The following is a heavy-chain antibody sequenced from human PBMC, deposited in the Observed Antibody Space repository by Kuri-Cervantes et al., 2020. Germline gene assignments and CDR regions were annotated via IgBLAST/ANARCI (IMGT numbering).Heavy chain of an antibody. Sequence: GGSLRLSCAASGFTFSSYAMSWVRQAPGKGLEWVSYISSSSSTIYYADSVKGRFTISRDNAKNSLYLQMNSLRAEDTAVYYCARDRGDGYNFWGQGTLVTVSS. V-gene: IGHV3-48*01. CDR2: ISSSSSTI. CDR3: ARDRGDGYNF. D-gene: IGHD5-24*01. J-gene: IGHJ4*02. CDR1: GFTFSSYA.